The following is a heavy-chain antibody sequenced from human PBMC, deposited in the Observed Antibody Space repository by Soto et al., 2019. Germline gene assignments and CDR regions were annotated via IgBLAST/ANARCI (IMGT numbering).Heavy chain of an antibody. CDR1: GFTFSNAW. J-gene: IGHJ4*02. CDR2: IKSKTDGGTT. CDR3: AKATRGGAATLIRDY. V-gene: IGHV3-15*01. Sequence: PGGSLRLSCAASGFTFSNAWMSWVRQAPGKGLEWVGRIKSKTDGGTTDYAAPLKGRFTISRDDSKNTLYLQMNSLRADDTAVYYCAKATRGGAATLIRDYWGQGTQVTVSS. D-gene: IGHD6-13*01.